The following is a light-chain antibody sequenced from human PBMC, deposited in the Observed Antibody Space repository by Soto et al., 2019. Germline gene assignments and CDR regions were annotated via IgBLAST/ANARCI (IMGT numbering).Light chain of an antibody. J-gene: IGKJ3*01. Sequence: QLTQSTSSLSASLGDRVTITCRASQVISSYFAWYQQKPGKAPKLLVYAASTLQSGVPSRFSGSRSGTDFTPTISSLQPEDFATYYCQQSYSTPLFTFGPGTKVDIK. V-gene: IGKV1-39*01. CDR1: QVISSY. CDR2: AAS. CDR3: QQSYSTPLFT.